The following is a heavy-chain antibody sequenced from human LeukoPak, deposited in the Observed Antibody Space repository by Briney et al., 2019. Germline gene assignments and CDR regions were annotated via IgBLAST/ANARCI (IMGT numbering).Heavy chain of an antibody. CDR3: AIGAAFDP. J-gene: IGHJ5*02. V-gene: IGHV1-24*01. CDR1: GYTLTELS. D-gene: IGHD4/OR15-4a*01. Sequence: ASVKVSCKISGYTLTELSMNWVRQAPGKGLEWLGGFEPEHGKTIYAQKFQGRVTVTEDTSSDTGYMELSSLRSEDTAMYYCAIGAAFDPWGQGTLVTVSS. CDR2: FEPEHGKT.